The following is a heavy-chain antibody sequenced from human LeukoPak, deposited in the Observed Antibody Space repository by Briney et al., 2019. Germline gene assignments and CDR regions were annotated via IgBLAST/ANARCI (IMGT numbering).Heavy chain of an antibody. D-gene: IGHD6-25*01. CDR2: ISGSGGST. CDR1: GFTVSSNY. CDR3: ARAVTWIDP. J-gene: IGHJ5*02. Sequence: GGSLRLSCAASGFTVSSNYMSWVRQAPGKGLEWVSAISGSGGSTYYADSVKGRFTISRDNSKNTLYLQMNGLRAEDTAVYYCARAVTWIDPWGQGTLVTVSS. V-gene: IGHV3-23*01.